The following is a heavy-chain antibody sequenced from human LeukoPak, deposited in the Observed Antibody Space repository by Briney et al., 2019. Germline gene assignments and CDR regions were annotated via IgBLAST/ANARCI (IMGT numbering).Heavy chain of an antibody. J-gene: IGHJ4*02. D-gene: IGHD3-22*01. CDR1: GFTFSSYE. CDR2: ISYDGSNK. V-gene: IGHV3-30*04. Sequence: GGSLRLSCAASGFTFSSYEMNWVRQAPGKGLEWVAVISYDGSNKYYADSVKGRFTISRDNSKNTLYLQMNSLRAEDTAVYYCAREGSGYRFDYWGQGTLVTVSS. CDR3: AREGSGYRFDY.